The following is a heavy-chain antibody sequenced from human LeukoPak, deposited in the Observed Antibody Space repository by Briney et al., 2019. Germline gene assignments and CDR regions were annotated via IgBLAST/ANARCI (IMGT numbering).Heavy chain of an antibody. CDR3: ARGSPEGSSARFYFDY. V-gene: IGHV4-39*07. CDR1: GGSISSSSYY. D-gene: IGHD6-6*01. CDR2: IYYSGST. Sequence: PSETLSLTCTVSGGSISSSSYYWGWIRQPPGKGLEWIGSIYYSGSTYYNPSLKSRVTISVDTSKNQFSLKLSSVTAADTAAYYCARGSPEGSSARFYFDYWGQGTLVTVSS. J-gene: IGHJ4*02.